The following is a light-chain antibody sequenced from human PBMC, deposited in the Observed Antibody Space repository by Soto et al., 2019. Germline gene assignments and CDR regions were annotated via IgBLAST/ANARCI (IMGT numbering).Light chain of an antibody. CDR1: SSNIGAGYD. J-gene: IGLJ2*01. CDR3: QSYDSTLSDVV. CDR2: GNN. Sequence: QSVLTQPPSVSGAPGQRVTISCTGNSSNIGAGYDVHWYQQLPGTAPKLLIFGNNNRPSGVPDRFSGSKSGTSASLAITGLQAEDEAEYYCQSYDSTLSDVVFGGGTKLTVL. V-gene: IGLV1-40*01.